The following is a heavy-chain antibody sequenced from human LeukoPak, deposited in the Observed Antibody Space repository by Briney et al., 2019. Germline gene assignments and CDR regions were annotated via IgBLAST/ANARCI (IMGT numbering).Heavy chain of an antibody. Sequence: PSETLSLTCAVSGYSISSGYYWGWIRQHPGKGLEWIGSIYHSGRTYYNPSLKSRVTISVDTSKNQFSLQLSSVTAADTAVYYCARRGDILTDYAFDYWGQGTLVTVSS. J-gene: IGHJ4*02. CDR1: GYSISSGYY. D-gene: IGHD3-9*01. V-gene: IGHV4-38-2*01. CDR2: IYHSGRT. CDR3: ARRGDILTDYAFDY.